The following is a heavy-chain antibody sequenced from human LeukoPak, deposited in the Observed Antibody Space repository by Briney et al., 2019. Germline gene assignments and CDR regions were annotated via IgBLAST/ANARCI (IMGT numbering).Heavy chain of an antibody. J-gene: IGHJ4*02. Sequence: GGSLRLSCAASGFTFSSYSMTWVRQAPGKGLEWVSSISNTGSYIYYADSVKGRLTISRDNAKNSLNLQMNSLRAEDTAVYYCAREGIAAAGIGDYWGQGTLVTVSS. CDR2: ISNTGSYI. D-gene: IGHD6-13*01. CDR1: GFTFSSYS. V-gene: IGHV3-21*01. CDR3: AREGIAAAGIGDY.